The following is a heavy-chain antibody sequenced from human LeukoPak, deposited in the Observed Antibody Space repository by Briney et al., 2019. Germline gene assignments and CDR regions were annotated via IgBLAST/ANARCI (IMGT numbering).Heavy chain of an antibody. CDR1: GFTFSTHW. Sequence: GGSLRLSCAASGFTFSTHWMSWVRQAPGKGLEWMARINEDGSQKYYVDSVKGRFTISRDNAKNSLSLQMHSLRDEDTAVYYCVRDQGYCTSASCRGDAFDVWGQGSMVSVSS. V-gene: IGHV3-7*01. CDR3: VRDQGYCTSASCRGDAFDV. J-gene: IGHJ3*01. D-gene: IGHD2-2*01. CDR2: INEDGSQK.